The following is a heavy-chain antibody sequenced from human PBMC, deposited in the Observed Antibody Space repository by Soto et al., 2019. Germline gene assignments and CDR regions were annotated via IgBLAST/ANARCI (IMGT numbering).Heavy chain of an antibody. CDR1: GFTFSSYW. Sequence: GGSLRLSCAASGFTFSSYWMSWVRQAPGKGLEWVANIKQDGSEKYYVDSVKGRFTISRDNAKNSLYLQMNSLRAEDTAVYYCARDRRAARPLYSYYGMDVWGQGTTVTVSS. J-gene: IGHJ6*02. V-gene: IGHV3-7*01. CDR2: IKQDGSEK. D-gene: IGHD6-6*01. CDR3: ARDRRAARPLYSYYGMDV.